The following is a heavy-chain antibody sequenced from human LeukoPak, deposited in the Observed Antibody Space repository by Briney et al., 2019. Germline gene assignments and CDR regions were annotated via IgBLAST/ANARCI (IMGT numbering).Heavy chain of an antibody. D-gene: IGHD3-10*01. CDR2: MKEDGSEK. V-gene: IGHV3-7*03. J-gene: IGHJ4*02. CDR3: ARGPNYGSRSDYFDY. CDR1: GFTFSIHW. Sequence: GGSLRLSCAASGFTFSIHWMNWVRQAPGKGLEWVANMKEDGSEKYCVDCVKGRFTISRDNAKNSLYLQMSSLRAEDTAVYYCARGPNYGSRSDYFDYWGQGTLVTVSS.